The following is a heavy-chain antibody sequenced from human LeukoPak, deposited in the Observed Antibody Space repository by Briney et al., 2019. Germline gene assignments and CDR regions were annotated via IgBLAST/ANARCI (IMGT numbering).Heavy chain of an antibody. CDR1: GYTFTSNY. CDR3: ARFSVSAANYYYYGMDV. J-gene: IGHJ6*02. Sequence: ASVKVSFKSSGYTFTSNYLHLERHPPAQGLEWMGIINPRGGSTSEAQKSQGRLTRTRDTSTNTVYMELSSLKSEDTALYYCARFSVSAANYYYYGMDVWGQGTTVTASS. D-gene: IGHD2-2*01. CDR2: INPRGGST. V-gene: IGHV1-46*01.